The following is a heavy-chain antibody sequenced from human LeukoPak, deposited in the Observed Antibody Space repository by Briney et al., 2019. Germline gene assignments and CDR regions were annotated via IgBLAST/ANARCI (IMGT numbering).Heavy chain of an antibody. CDR1: GFDFSSNW. J-gene: IGHJ3*02. CDR2: IKGDGIST. D-gene: IGHD4-17*01. Sequence: PGGSLRLSCAASGFDFSSNWMHWVRHAPGQGLVWVSRIKGDGISTNYADSVKGRFTISRDNSKNTLYLQMNSLRAEDTAVYYCARPPTVTTPRGSDAFDIWGQGTMVTVSS. CDR3: ARPPTVTTPRGSDAFDI. V-gene: IGHV3-74*01.